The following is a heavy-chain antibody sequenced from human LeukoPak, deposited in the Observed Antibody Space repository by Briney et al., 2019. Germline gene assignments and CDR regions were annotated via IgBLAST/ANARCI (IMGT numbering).Heavy chain of an antibody. V-gene: IGHV3-9*01. J-gene: IGHJ4*02. Sequence: QPGRSLRLSCAASGFTFDDYAMHWVRHDPGKGLEWVSGISWNSGSIGYADSVKGRFTISRDNAKNSLYLQMNSLRAEDTALYYCAKAYSSSGWYYFDYWGQGTLVTVSS. CDR1: GFTFDDYA. D-gene: IGHD6-19*01. CDR2: ISWNSGSI. CDR3: AKAYSSSGWYYFDY.